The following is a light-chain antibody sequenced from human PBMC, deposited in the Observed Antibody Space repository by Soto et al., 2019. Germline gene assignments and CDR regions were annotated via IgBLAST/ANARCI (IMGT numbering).Light chain of an antibody. CDR1: SSVVGGFNS. Sequence: QSVLTQPASVSGSPGQSITISCTGTSSVVGGFNSVSWYQLRPGTAPKLILYDVVDRPSGVSYRFSGSKSGNTASLTISGLQAADEADYFCGSYTSIMTNVFGSGPKVTVL. V-gene: IGLV2-14*03. J-gene: IGLJ1*01. CDR3: GSYTSIMTNV. CDR2: DVV.